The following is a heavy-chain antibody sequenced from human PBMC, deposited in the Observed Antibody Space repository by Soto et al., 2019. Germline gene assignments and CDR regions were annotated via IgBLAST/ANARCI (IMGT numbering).Heavy chain of an antibody. CDR3: ARHSKKTGDFDYYYGMDV. D-gene: IGHD7-27*01. V-gene: IGHV4-59*08. CDR1: GGSMSPYY. J-gene: IGHJ6*02. Sequence: SETLSITCSVFGGSMSPYYWSWIRQSPGKGLEWIANIYYRGNTNYNPSLESRVTISIDTSKNQFSLKLNSLTAADTAVYYCARHSKKTGDFDYYYGMDVWGQGTTVT. CDR2: IYYRGNT.